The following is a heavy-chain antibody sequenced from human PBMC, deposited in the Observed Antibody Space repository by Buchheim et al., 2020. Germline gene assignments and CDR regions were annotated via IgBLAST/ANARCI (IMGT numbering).Heavy chain of an antibody. CDR1: GFTFSSYA. Sequence: QVQLVESGGGVVQPGRSLRLSCAASGFTFSSYAMHWVRQAPGKGLEWVAVISYDGSNKYYADSVKGRFTISRDNSKNTLYLQMNSLRAEDTAVYYCARDGGYSGYDIFWRSIHTGLAYYFDYWGQGTL. D-gene: IGHD5-12*01. CDR3: ARDGGYSGYDIFWRSIHTGLAYYFDY. V-gene: IGHV3-30-3*01. CDR2: ISYDGSNK. J-gene: IGHJ4*02.